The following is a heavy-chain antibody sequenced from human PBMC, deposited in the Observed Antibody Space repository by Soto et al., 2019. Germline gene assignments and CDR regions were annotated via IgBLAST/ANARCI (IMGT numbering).Heavy chain of an antibody. CDR3: ARAVAVPADFDY. CDR1: GYTSTNYA. J-gene: IGHJ4*02. CDR2: INAGNGNT. V-gene: IGHV1-3*01. Sequence: GASVKVSCKASGYTSTNYAMHWVRQAPGQRLEWMGWINAGNGNTKYSQKFQGRVTITRDTSASTAYMELSSLRSEDTAVYYCARAVAVPADFDYWGPGTLVTVSS. D-gene: IGHD6-19*01.